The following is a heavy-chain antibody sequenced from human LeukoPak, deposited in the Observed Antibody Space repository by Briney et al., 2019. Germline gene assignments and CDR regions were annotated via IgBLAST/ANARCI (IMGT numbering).Heavy chain of an antibody. CDR2: IIPIFGTA. CDR1: GGTFSSYA. J-gene: IGHJ6*02. D-gene: IGHD2-2*01. Sequence: ASVKVSCKASGGTFSSYAISWVRQAPGQGLEWMGGIIPIFGTANYAQKFQGRVTITADEPTSTAYMELSSLRSEDTAVYYCARKIVVVPAAIQRVWFGEHRDYYYYGMDVWGQGTTVTVSS. CDR3: ARKIVVVPAAIQRVWFGEHRDYYYYGMDV. V-gene: IGHV1-69*13.